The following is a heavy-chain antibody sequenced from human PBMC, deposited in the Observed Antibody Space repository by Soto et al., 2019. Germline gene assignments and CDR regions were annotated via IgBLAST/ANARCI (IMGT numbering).Heavy chain of an antibody. CDR1: GFTFSNYG. J-gene: IGHJ4*02. CDR3: AKDQEGAHGIGS. V-gene: IGHV3-33*06. D-gene: IGHD1-26*01. Sequence: QVQLVESGGGVVQPGRSLRLSCAASGFTFSNYGMHWVRQAPGKGLEWVAVVWYDGSKTYYADSVKGRFTISRDNSKNTRFLEMNSLRADDTAVYYCAKDQEGAHGIGSWGQGTLVTVSS. CDR2: VWYDGSKT.